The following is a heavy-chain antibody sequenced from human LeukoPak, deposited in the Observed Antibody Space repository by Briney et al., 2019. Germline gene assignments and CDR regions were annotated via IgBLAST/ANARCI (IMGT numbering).Heavy chain of an antibody. Sequence: TGGSLRLSCAASGFTVDDYGMSWVRQAPGQGLEWVSVIDWNGGTTGYTDSVKGRFTISRDNAKNSLYLQMNSLRVDDTALYYCTRGGPYRYCSSASCFSDFWGRGTLVTVSS. CDR3: TRGGPYRYCSSASCFSDF. V-gene: IGHV3-20*04. J-gene: IGHJ4*02. CDR2: IDWNGGTT. CDR1: GFTVDDYG. D-gene: IGHD2-15*01.